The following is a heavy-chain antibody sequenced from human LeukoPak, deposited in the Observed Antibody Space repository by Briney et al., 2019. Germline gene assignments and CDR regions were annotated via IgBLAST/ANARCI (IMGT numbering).Heavy chain of an antibody. J-gene: IGHJ4*02. CDR1: GFTFSSYS. Sequence: GGSLRLSCAASGFTFSSYSMNWVRQAPGKGLEWVSSISSSSSYIYYADSVKVRFTISRDNAKNSLYLQMNSLRAEDTAVYYCARAMLLWFGELSTFDYWGQGTLVTVSS. CDR3: ARAMLLWFGELSTFDY. V-gene: IGHV3-21*01. CDR2: ISSSSSYI. D-gene: IGHD3-10*01.